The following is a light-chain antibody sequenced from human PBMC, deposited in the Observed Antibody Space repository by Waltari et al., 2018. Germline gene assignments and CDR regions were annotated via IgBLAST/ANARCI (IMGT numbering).Light chain of an antibody. V-gene: IGKV3-20*01. J-gene: IGKJ1*01. CDR3: QHYLRLPVT. Sequence: EIVLTQSPGTLSLSPGDSAPPSCRTSQSVTRALAWYQQKPGQAPRLLIYGASNRATGIPDRFSGSGSGTDFSLTISSLEPEDFAVYYCQHYLRLPVTFGQGTKVEVK. CDR2: GAS. CDR1: QSVTRA.